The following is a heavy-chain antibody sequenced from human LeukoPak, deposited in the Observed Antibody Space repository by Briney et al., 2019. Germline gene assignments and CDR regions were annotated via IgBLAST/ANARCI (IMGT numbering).Heavy chain of an antibody. V-gene: IGHV7-4-1*02. CDR3: ARANIAVTGAFDY. J-gene: IGHJ4*02. CDR2: TNTNTGNP. CDR1: GYTFTTYS. D-gene: IGHD2/OR15-2a*01. Sequence: ASVKVSCKASGYTFTTYSLNWVRQAPGQGLEWMGWTNTNTGNPTYAQDFTGRFVLSLDTSVSTAYLQISSLKAEDTAIYYCARANIAVTGAFDYWGQGTLVTVSS.